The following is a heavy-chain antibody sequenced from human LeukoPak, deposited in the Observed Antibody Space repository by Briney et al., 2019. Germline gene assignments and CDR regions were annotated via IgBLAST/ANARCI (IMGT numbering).Heavy chain of an antibody. CDR3: ARSTNPLGAFDI. D-gene: IGHD2-8*01. Sequence: ASVKVSCKASGYTFTGYYIHWVRQAPGQGLEWMGWINPNSGGTNYAQMFQDRVTMTRDTSISTAYMELSRLRSDDTAVYYCARSTNPLGAFDIWGQGTMVTVSS. CDR2: INPNSGGT. J-gene: IGHJ3*02. V-gene: IGHV1-2*02. CDR1: GYTFTGYY.